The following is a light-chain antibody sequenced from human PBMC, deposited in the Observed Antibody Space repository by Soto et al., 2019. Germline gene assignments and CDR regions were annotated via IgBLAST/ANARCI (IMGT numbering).Light chain of an antibody. V-gene: IGKV1-5*01. J-gene: IGKJ1*01. CDR3: QQYDSYSWT. CDR1: QSVSNW. Sequence: DIQMTQSPSTLSASVGERVTITCRASQSVSNWLAWYQHKPGKAPKLLIYDVSSLESGVSSRFSGSGSGTEFILTISSLQPDDFATYHCQQYDSYSWTFGQGTKVDIK. CDR2: DVS.